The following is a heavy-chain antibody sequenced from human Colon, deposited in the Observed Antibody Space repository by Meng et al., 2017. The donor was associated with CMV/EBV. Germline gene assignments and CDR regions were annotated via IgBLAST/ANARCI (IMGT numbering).Heavy chain of an antibody. CDR2: TYYRSKWYY. V-gene: IGHV6-1*01. CDR1: SSNTAA. J-gene: IGHJ5*02. Sequence: SSNTAAWNGIRQSPSRGLEWLGRTYYRSKWYYDYEVSLKNRISITPDTSKNQFSLQLNSVTPEDTAIYFCARVLAFTTTTGDWFDPWGQGTLVTVSS. CDR3: ARVLAFTTTTGDWFDP. D-gene: IGHD1-1*01.